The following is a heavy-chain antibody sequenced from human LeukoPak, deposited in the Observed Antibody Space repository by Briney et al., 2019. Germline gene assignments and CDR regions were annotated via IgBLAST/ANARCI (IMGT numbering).Heavy chain of an antibody. D-gene: IGHD4-17*01. CDR3: AKGQGPTPETGDLDY. Sequence: PGGSLRLSCAASGFTFDDYAMHWVRQAAGKGLEWVSGISWNNGTIGYADSVKGRFTISRDNARNSLYLQMNSLRAEDTAFYYCAKGQGPTPETGDLDYWGQGTLVTVSS. CDR1: GFTFDDYA. J-gene: IGHJ4*02. V-gene: IGHV3-9*01. CDR2: ISWNNGTI.